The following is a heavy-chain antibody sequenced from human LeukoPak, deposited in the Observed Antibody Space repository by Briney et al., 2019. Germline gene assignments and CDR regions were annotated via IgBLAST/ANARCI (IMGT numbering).Heavy chain of an antibody. CDR3: ARVGGSYYDSSGYYI. CDR1: GGSISSGDYY. D-gene: IGHD3-22*01. J-gene: IGHJ4*02. V-gene: IGHV4-30-4*01. Sequence: SETLSLTCTVSGGSISSGDYYWSWIRQPPGKGLEWIGYIYYSGSTYYNPSLKSRVTISVDTSKNQFSVKLSSVTAADTAVYYCARVGGSYYDSSGYYIWGQGTLVTVSS. CDR2: IYYSGST.